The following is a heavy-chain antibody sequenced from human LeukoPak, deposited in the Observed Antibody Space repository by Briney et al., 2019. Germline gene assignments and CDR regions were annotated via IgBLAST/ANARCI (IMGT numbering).Heavy chain of an antibody. Sequence: GGSLRLSCAASGFTFSSYTMNWVRQAPRKGLEWVSGISGSGDITDFAESVRGRFTISRDNSKNTLYLQMNSLRAEDTAVYYCAKEGDSDPTYYFDYWGQGTLVTVSS. D-gene: IGHD3-16*01. CDR3: AKEGDSDPTYYFDY. V-gene: IGHV3-23*01. J-gene: IGHJ4*02. CDR1: GFTFSSYT. CDR2: ISGSGDIT.